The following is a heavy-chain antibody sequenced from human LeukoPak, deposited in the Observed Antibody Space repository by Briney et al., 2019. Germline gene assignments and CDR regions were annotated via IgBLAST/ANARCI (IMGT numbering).Heavy chain of an antibody. CDR3: ARERAGQTYYDFWSGYYPEFGF. V-gene: IGHV1-46*01. CDR1: GYTFTSYY. D-gene: IGHD3-3*01. J-gene: IGHJ4*02. Sequence: ASVKVSCKASGYTFTSYYMHWVRQAPGQGLEWMGIINPSGGSTSYAQKFQGRVTMTRDTSTSTVYMELSSLRSEDTAVYYCARERAGQTYYDFWSGYYPEFGFWGQGTLVTVPS. CDR2: INPSGGST.